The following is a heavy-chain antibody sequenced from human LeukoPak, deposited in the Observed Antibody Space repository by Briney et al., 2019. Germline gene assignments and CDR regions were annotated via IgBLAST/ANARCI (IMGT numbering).Heavy chain of an antibody. D-gene: IGHD3-22*01. CDR2: ISTSGGGI. Sequence: PGGSLRLSCAASGLSVSSKFLSWVRQAPGKGLEWVSGISTSGGGIYYADSVKGRFTISRDNSMNTLYLQMYSLRADDTAVYYCARDGFDYYDSSGYYYFDSWGQGTLVTVSS. J-gene: IGHJ4*02. CDR3: ARDGFDYYDSSGYYYFDS. V-gene: IGHV3-23*01. CDR1: GLSVSSKF.